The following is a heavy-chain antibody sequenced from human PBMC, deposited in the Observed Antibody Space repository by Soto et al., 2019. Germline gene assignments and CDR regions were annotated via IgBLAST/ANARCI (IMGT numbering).Heavy chain of an antibody. CDR1: GGTLTSYV. CDR3: AREAYYCRGAKCYDGYYHYGMDV. Sequence: QVQLVQSGAAMKKPVSSVKVSCQASGGTLTSYVVSWVRQAPGHGLEWLGGIIPIFGTANYARKFQGRVTITADESTSTAYKELNSLRSEETAVYFCAREAYYCRGAKCYDGYYHYGMDVWGQGTAVTVSS. J-gene: IGHJ6*02. V-gene: IGHV1-69*12. CDR2: IIPIFGTA. D-gene: IGHD2-15*01.